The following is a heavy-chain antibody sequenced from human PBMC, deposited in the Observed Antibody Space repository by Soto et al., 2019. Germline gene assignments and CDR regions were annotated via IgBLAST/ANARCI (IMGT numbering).Heavy chain of an antibody. CDR2: ISYDGSNK. CDR3: ARDCSWLAVAAIVDY. V-gene: IGHV3-30-3*01. D-gene: IGHD6-19*01. J-gene: IGHJ4*02. Sequence: QVQLVESGGGVVQPGRSLRLSCAASGFTFSSYAMHWVRQAPGKGLEWVALISYDGSNKYYADSVKGRFTISRDNSKNTLYLQMNSLRAEDTAVYYCARDCSWLAVAAIVDYWGQGTLVTVSS. CDR1: GFTFSSYA.